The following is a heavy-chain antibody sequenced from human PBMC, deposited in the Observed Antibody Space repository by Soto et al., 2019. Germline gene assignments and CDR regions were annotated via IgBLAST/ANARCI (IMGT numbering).Heavy chain of an antibody. CDR1: GGSISSYY. CDR3: ARGSLAYCGGDCYKRYYFDY. D-gene: IGHD2-21*02. CDR2: IYYSGST. J-gene: IGHJ4*02. V-gene: IGHV4-59*01. Sequence: PSETLSLTCTVSGGSISSYYWSWIRQPPGKGLEWIGYIYYSGSTNYNPSLKSRVTISVDTSKNQFSLKLSSVTAADTAVYYCARGSLAYCGGDCYKRYYFDYWGQGTLVTVSS.